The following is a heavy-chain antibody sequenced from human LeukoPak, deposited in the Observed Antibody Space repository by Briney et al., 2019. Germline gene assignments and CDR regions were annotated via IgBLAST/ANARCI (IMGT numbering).Heavy chain of an antibody. CDR1: GFTFSDHY. Sequence: GGSLRLSCAASGFTFSDHYMSWIRQAPGKGLEWVSYISQTGTTISYADSVKGRFTLSRDNARNSLYLQMNSLRAEDTAVYYCALQRTLWQQLLDYWGQGTLVTVSS. J-gene: IGHJ4*02. CDR3: ALQRTLWQQLLDY. D-gene: IGHD6-13*01. CDR2: ISQTGTTI. V-gene: IGHV3-11*01.